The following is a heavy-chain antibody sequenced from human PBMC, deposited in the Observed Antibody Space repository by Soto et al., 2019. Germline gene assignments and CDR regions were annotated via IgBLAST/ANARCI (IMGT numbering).Heavy chain of an antibody. V-gene: IGHV1-69*14. CDR1: GGTFSSYA. Sequence: QVQLVQSGAEVKKPGSSVKVSCKASGGTFSSYAISWVRQAPGQGLEWMGGIIPIFGTANYAQKFQGRVKITADKSTSKAYMERSSLRSEDTAVYYCAPNHPAAGSYYGMDHWGPGTTVTVSS. CDR3: APNHPAAGSYYGMDH. D-gene: IGHD2-2*01. J-gene: IGHJ6*02. CDR2: IIPIFGTA.